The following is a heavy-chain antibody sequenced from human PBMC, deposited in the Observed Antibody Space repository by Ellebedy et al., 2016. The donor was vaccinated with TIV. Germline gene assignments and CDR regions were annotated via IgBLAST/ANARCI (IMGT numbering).Heavy chain of an antibody. V-gene: IGHV4-34*01. CDR3: ARGLTYCGGDCSGYFQH. CDR2: INHNGKT. Sequence: SETLSLTCAVYGESFSGYYWSWIRQPPGKGLEWIGEINHNGKTNYSPSLKSRVTVSVDTSKNQFSLKLSSVTAADTAVYYCARGLTYCGGDCSGYFQHWGQGTLVTVSS. J-gene: IGHJ1*01. CDR1: GESFSGYY. D-gene: IGHD2-21*02.